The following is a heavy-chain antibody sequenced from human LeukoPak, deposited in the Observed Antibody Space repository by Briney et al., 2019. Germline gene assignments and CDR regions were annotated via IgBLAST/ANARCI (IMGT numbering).Heavy chain of an antibody. Sequence: SETLSLTCTVSGGSISSGGYYWTWIRQPPGKALEWIGTIYHSGSTDDNPSLKSRVTMSVDTSKNQFSLKLTSVTAADTAVYYCARHAQRKFFDYWGQGTLVTVSS. CDR2: IYHSGST. J-gene: IGHJ4*02. CDR1: GGSISSGGYY. CDR3: ARHAQRKFFDY. D-gene: IGHD1-1*01. V-gene: IGHV4-61*08.